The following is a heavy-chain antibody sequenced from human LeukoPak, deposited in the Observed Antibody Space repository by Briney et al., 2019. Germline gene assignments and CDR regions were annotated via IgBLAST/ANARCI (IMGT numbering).Heavy chain of an antibody. D-gene: IGHD3-22*01. CDR1: GFTFSSYW. CDR3: ARDRSTYYDSSGLGNFQH. Sequence: GGSLRLSCAASGFTFSSYWMSWVRQAPGKGLEWVANIKQDGSEKYYVDSVKGRFTISRDNAKNSLYLQMNSLRAEDTAVYYCARDRSTYYDSSGLGNFQHWGQGTLVTVSS. J-gene: IGHJ1*01. V-gene: IGHV3-7*01. CDR2: IKQDGSEK.